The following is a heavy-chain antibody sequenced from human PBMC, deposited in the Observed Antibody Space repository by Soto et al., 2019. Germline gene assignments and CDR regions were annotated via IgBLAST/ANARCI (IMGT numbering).Heavy chain of an antibody. CDR2: IFHSGST. D-gene: IGHD3-10*01. V-gene: IGHV4-30-4*01. Sequence: SETLSLTCTVSGGSINSGDYYWTWVRQPPGKGLAWIGNIFHSGSTYYTPSLQSRVTISLDTSKNHFSLKLSSVTPADTAVYYCARDRYYGSGTYYNFYSGMDVWGQGTTVTVSS. J-gene: IGHJ6*02. CDR1: GGSINSGDYY. CDR3: ARDRYYGSGTYYNFYSGMDV.